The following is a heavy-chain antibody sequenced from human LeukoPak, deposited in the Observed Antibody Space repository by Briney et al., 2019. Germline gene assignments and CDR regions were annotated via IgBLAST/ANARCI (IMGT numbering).Heavy chain of an antibody. V-gene: IGHV3-9*01. CDR1: GFTFDDYA. D-gene: IGHD4-23*01. J-gene: IGHJ4*02. Sequence: GGSLRLSCAASGFTFDDYAMHWVRQAPGKGLEWVSGISWNSGSIGYADSVKGRFTISRDNAKNSLYLQMNSLRAEDTALYYCAKETDYGGNSVGFGNFDYWGQGTLVTVSS. CDR2: ISWNSGSI. CDR3: AKETDYGGNSVGFGNFDY.